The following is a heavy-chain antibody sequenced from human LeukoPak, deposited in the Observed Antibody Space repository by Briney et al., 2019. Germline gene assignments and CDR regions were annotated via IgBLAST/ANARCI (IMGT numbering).Heavy chain of an antibody. CDR2: ISGPGGNT. V-gene: IGHV3-23*01. Sequence: PGGSLRLSCAASGFTFSSYAMSWVRQAPGKGLEWVSAISGPGGNTYSADSVKGRFTISRDNSKNTLFLQMNSLRAEDTAVHYCAKDQLWFGESPIDYWGQGTLVTASS. D-gene: IGHD3-10*01. CDR3: AKDQLWFGESPIDY. J-gene: IGHJ4*02. CDR1: GFTFSSYA.